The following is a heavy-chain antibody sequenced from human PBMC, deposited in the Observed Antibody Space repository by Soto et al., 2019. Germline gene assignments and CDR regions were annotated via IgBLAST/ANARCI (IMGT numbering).Heavy chain of an antibody. J-gene: IGHJ5*02. D-gene: IGHD4-17*01. CDR3: ARENYGDYLNWFDP. V-gene: IGHV3-48*02. CDR1: GFTFSSYS. CDR2: ISSSSSTI. Sequence: EVQLVESGGGLVQPGGSLRLSCAASGFTFSSYSMKWLRQARGKGLVWVSYISSSSSTIYYADSVKGRFTISRDNAKNSLYLQTNSLRDEATAVYYCARENYGDYLNWFDPWGQGPLVTVSS.